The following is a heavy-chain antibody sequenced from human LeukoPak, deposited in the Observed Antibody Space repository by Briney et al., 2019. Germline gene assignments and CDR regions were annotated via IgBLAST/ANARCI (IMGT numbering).Heavy chain of an antibody. Sequence: SQTLSLTCAISGDSASSNSAAWNWIRQSPSRGLEWLGRTYYRSKWYNDYAVSVKSRITINPDTSKNQFSLQLNSVTPEDTAVYYCAREGYAGYGPGSYPLVDYWGQGTLVTVSS. CDR2: TYYRSKWYN. D-gene: IGHD3-10*01. CDR3: AREGYAGYGPGSYPLVDY. J-gene: IGHJ4*02. CDR1: GDSASSNSAA. V-gene: IGHV6-1*01.